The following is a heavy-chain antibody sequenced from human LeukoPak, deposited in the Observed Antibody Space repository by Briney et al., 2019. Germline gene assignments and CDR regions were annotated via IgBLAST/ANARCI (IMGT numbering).Heavy chain of an antibody. J-gene: IGHJ4*02. CDR1: GFTFSSYS. D-gene: IGHD3-22*01. V-gene: IGHV3-21*01. CDR2: ISSSSSYI. CDR3: ARGSMIVVVNYFDY. Sequence: GGSLRLSCAASGFTFSSYSMNWVRQAPGKGLEWVSSISSSSSYIYYADSVKGRFTISRDNAKNSLYLQMNSLRAEDTAVYCCARGSMIVVVNYFDYWGQGTLVTVSS.